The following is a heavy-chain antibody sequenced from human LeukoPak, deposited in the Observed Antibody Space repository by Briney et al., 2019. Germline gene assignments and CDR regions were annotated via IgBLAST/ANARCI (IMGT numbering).Heavy chain of an antibody. CDR1: GFTFSSYW. V-gene: IGHV3-74*01. CDR2: INSDGSST. CDR3: ARDAPTVVAFDDDFDI. Sequence: PGGSLRLSCAASGFTFSSYWMHWVRQAPGKGLVWVSRINSDGSSTSYADSVKGRFTISRDNAKNTLYLQMNSLRAEDTAVYYCARDAPTVVAFDDDFDIWGQGTMVTVSS. J-gene: IGHJ3*02. D-gene: IGHD2-15*01.